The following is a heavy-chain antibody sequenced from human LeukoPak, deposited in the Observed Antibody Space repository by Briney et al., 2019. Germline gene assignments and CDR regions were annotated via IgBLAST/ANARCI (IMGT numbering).Heavy chain of an antibody. CDR1: GGSINNYY. CDR2: ISYSGST. Sequence: SETLSLTCAVSGGSINNYYWTWIRQPPGKGLEWIGYISYSGSTTYSPSLQSRVAISVDTSENQFSLILTSVTAADTAVYYCAKHLRRWYFDLWGRGTLVTVTS. J-gene: IGHJ2*01. D-gene: IGHD4-17*01. CDR3: AKHLRRWYFDL. V-gene: IGHV4-59*08.